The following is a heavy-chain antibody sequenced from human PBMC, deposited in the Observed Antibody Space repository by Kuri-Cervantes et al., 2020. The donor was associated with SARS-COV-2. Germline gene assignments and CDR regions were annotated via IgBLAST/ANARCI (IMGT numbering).Heavy chain of an antibody. CDR1: GFTVSNNY. V-gene: IGHV3-66*02. CDR3: TRDALATTLASDVFDI. CDR2: IYSDGDT. J-gene: IGHJ3*02. D-gene: IGHD1-1*01. Sequence: GESLKISCAASGFTVSNNYMTWVRQAPGRGLEWVSIIYSDGDTYYADSAKGRFTTSRDNSRNTLYLQMNGLRADDTAVYYCTRDALATTLASDVFDIWGQGTMVTVSS.